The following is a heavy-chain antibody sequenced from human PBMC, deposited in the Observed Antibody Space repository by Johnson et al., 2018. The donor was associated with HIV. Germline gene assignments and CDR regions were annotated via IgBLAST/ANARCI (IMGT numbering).Heavy chain of an antibody. CDR1: GFNFDDYG. D-gene: IGHD6-6*01. CDR2: VNWSGIST. CDR3: AREYSSLSQGAFDI. Sequence: VQLVESGGGVVRLGGSLRVSCTASGFNFDDYGLSWVRQVPGKGLAWVAGVNWSGISTGYADSVKGRFTISRDNSKNTLYLQMNSLRAEDTAVYYCAREYSSLSQGAFDIWGQGTMVTVSS. J-gene: IGHJ3*02. V-gene: IGHV3-20*04.